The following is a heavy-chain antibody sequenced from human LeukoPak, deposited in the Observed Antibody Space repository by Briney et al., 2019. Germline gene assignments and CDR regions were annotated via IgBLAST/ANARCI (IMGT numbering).Heavy chain of an antibody. CDR3: ARVSYRSSSSDFDY. V-gene: IGHV1-18*04. Sequence: SVKVSCKASGYTFTSSYMHWVRQAPGHELEWMGWISAYNGNTNYAQNLQGRVTMTTDTSTSTVYMEVSSLRSDDTAIYYCARVSYRSSSSDFDYWGQGTLVTVSS. CDR2: ISAYNGNT. CDR1: GYTFTSSY. J-gene: IGHJ4*02. D-gene: IGHD6-6*01.